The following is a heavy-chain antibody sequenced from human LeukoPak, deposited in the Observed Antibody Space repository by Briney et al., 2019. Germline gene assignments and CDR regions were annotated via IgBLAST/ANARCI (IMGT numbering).Heavy chain of an antibody. J-gene: IGHJ6*02. D-gene: IGHD1-26*01. CDR3: ARDFSGASYYYYYGMDV. V-gene: IGHV1-2*02. Sequence: ASVKVSCKASGYTFTGYSMHWVRQAPGQGLEWMGWINPNSGGTNYAQKFQGRVTMTRDTSISTAYMELSRLRSDDTAVYYCARDFSGASYYYYYGMDVWGQGTTVTVSS. CDR2: INPNSGGT. CDR1: GYTFTGYS.